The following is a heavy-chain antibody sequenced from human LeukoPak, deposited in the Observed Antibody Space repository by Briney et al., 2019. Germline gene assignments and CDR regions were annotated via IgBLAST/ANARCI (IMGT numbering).Heavy chain of an antibody. J-gene: IGHJ3*02. Sequence: GGSLRLSCAASGFTVSSNYMSWARQAPGKGLEWVSAIYSGGSTYYADSVKGRFTISRDNSKNTLYLQMNSLRAEDTAVYYCAREGLLDAFDIWGQGTMVTVSS. CDR2: IYSGGST. CDR3: AREGLLDAFDI. CDR1: GFTVSSNY. V-gene: IGHV3-53*01.